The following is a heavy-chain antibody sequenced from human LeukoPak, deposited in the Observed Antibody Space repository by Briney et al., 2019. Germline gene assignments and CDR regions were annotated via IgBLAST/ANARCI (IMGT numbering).Heavy chain of an antibody. CDR3: ASALLSISRRYYYYYYMDV. J-gene: IGHJ6*03. Sequence: GGSLRLSCAASGFTFSDYYMSWIRQAPGKGLEWVSYTSSSGSTIYYADSVKGRFTISRDNAKSSLYLQMNSLRAEDTDVYYCASALLSISRRYYYYYYMDVWGKGTTVTVSS. CDR2: TSSSGSTI. V-gene: IGHV3-11*01. D-gene: IGHD6-6*01. CDR1: GFTFSDYY.